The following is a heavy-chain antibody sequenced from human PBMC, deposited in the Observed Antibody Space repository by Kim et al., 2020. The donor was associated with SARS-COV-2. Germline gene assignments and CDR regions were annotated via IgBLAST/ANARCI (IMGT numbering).Heavy chain of an antibody. J-gene: IGHJ5*02. CDR2: IRSKANSYAT. CDR3: TRPSGDPWFDP. Sequence: GGSLRLSCAASGFTFSGSGMHWVRQASGKGLEWVGRIRSKANSYATTYAASVKGRFIISRDDSKNTAYLQMNSLKTEDTAVYYCTRPSGDPWFDPWGQGTLVTVSS. CDR1: GFTFSGSG. V-gene: IGHV3-73*01.